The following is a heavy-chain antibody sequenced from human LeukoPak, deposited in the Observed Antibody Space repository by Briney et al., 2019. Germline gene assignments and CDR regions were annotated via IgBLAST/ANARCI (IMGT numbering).Heavy chain of an antibody. CDR1: GGSISSGSYY. Sequence: SETLSLTCTVSGGSISSGSYYWSWIRQPAGTGLEWIGRIYTSGSTYYNPSLKSRVTISVDTSKNQFSLKLSSVTAADTAVYYCALSSNCSGGSCYSIIRLFDYWGQGTLVTVSS. CDR3: ALSSNCSGGSCYSIIRLFDY. D-gene: IGHD2-15*01. J-gene: IGHJ4*02. CDR2: IYTSGST. V-gene: IGHV4-61*02.